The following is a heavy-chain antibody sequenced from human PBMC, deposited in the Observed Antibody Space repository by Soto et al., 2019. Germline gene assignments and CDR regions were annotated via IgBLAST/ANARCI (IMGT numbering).Heavy chain of an antibody. CDR1: GFTFRNYN. J-gene: IGHJ4*02. CDR2: ISTGGAYM. V-gene: IGHV3-21*01. Sequence: EVQLVESGGGLVKAGGSLRLFCTASGFTFRNYNMNWVRQAPGKGLEWVSSISTGGAYMFYADSVKGRFTISRNSAQKSLFLQIDSPRAEETAVYYCARDIASTGGDYFDSWGQGTLVTVSS. CDR3: ARDIASTGGDYFDS. D-gene: IGHD4-17*01.